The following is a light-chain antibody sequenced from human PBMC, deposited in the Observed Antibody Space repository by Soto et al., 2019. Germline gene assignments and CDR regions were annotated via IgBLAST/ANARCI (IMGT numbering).Light chain of an antibody. Sequence: EIVLTQSPATLSLSPGETATLSCRASQSVRGYLAWYQQKPGQAPRLLIYDASNRATGIPDRFSGSGFGTVFTLTISSLEPEDFAVYFCQQRNNWLSFGGGTKVEI. V-gene: IGKV3-11*01. J-gene: IGKJ4*01. CDR2: DAS. CDR3: QQRNNWLS. CDR1: QSVRGY.